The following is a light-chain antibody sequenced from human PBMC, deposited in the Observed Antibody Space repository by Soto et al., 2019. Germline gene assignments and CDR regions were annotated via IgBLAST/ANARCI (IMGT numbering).Light chain of an antibody. Sequence: QSVLTQPPSVSGAPGQRVTISCTGTSSNIGADYNVHWYRQVPGTAPKLLIYGNNDRPSGVPDRFSGSKSGPSASLANTGLQTEDEADYYCQSYDTGLRGMVFGGGTKLTVL. J-gene: IGLJ2*01. CDR3: QSYDTGLRGMV. CDR1: SSNIGADYN. V-gene: IGLV1-40*01. CDR2: GNN.